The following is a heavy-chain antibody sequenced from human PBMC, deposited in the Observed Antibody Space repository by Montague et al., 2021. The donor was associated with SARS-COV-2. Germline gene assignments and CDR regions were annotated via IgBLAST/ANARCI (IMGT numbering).Heavy chain of an antibody. J-gene: IGHJ4*02. CDR3: ARGMIRGVTTPFDY. Sequence: ETLSLTCSVSSGSIISSGYDWGWIRQPPGKELEWIGNIDYSGTTYYXXXLQSRGTISVDTSKNHLSLRLSSVTAADTAVYFCARGMIRGVTTPFDYWGQGSQVTVSS. V-gene: IGHV4-39*02. D-gene: IGHD3-10*01. CDR1: SGSIISSGYD. CDR2: IDYSGTT.